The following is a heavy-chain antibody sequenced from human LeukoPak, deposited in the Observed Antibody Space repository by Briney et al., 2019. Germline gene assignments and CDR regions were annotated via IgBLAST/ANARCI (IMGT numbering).Heavy chain of an antibody. Sequence: ASVKVSCKASGYTFTGYYMHWVRQAPGQGLEWMGWINPNSGGTNYAQKFQGRVTMTRDTSSSTAYMELSRLRSDDTAVYYCARGGLMLHYYDSSGYGYWGQGTLVTVSS. CDR3: ARGGLMLHYYDSSGYGY. CDR1: GYTFTGYY. J-gene: IGHJ4*02. CDR2: INPNSGGT. D-gene: IGHD3-22*01. V-gene: IGHV1-2*02.